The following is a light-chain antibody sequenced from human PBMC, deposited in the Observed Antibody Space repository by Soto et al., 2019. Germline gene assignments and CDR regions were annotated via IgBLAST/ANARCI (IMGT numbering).Light chain of an antibody. Sequence: FLLTQPHSVSESPGKTVTISCTRSSGTIVSNFVQWFQQRPGSVPTAVIFEDDQRPSGVPDRFSGSIDSSSNSASLTISGLKTEDEADYYCQSYDSSNVVFGGGTKVTVL. J-gene: IGLJ2*01. V-gene: IGLV6-57*04. CDR3: QSYDSSNVV. CDR2: EDD. CDR1: SGTIVSNF.